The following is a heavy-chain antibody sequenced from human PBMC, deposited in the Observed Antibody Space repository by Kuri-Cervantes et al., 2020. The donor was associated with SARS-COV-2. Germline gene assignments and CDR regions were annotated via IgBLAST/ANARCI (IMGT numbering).Heavy chain of an antibody. CDR3: AREYYYDSSGYYYTRYYYYYGMDV. CDR2: INRSGST. D-gene: IGHD3-22*01. V-gene: IGHV4-34*01. J-gene: IGHJ6*02. CDR1: GGSFSGYY. Sequence: ESLKISCAVYGGSFSGYYWSWIRQPPGKGLEWIGEINRSGSTNYNPSLKSRVTISVDTSKNQFSLKLSSVTAADTAVYYCAREYYYDSSGYYYTRYYYYYGMDVRGQGTTVTVSS.